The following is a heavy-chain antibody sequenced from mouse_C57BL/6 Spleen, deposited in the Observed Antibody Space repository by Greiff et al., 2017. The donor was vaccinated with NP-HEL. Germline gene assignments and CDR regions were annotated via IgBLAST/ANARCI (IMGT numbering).Heavy chain of an antibody. D-gene: IGHD4-1*01. CDR1: GFTFGDYG. Sequence: DVKLVESGGGLVKPGGSLKLSCAASGFTFGDYGMHWVRQAPEKGLEWVAYISSGSSTIYYADTVKGRFTISRDNAKNTLFLQMTSLRSEDTAMYYCARPNWDYWGQGTTLTVSS. CDR2: ISSGSSTI. V-gene: IGHV5-17*01. J-gene: IGHJ2*01. CDR3: ARPNWDY.